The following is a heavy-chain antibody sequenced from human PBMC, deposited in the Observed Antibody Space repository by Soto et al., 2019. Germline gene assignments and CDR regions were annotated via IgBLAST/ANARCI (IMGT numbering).Heavy chain of an antibody. Sequence: EVQLVESGGGLVTPGGSLRLSCAASGFTFSRYGMNWVRQAPGKGLELVSSISGLSSYIYYADSGKGRFTVSRDNAKNSLYVQMNSLRAEDTAVYYCARDPQQRLADSYCSGMDVWCQGTTVIVSS. J-gene: IGHJ6*02. CDR2: ISGLSSYI. V-gene: IGHV3-21*02. D-gene: IGHD6-25*01. CDR1: GFTFSRYG. CDR3: ARDPQQRLADSYCSGMDV.